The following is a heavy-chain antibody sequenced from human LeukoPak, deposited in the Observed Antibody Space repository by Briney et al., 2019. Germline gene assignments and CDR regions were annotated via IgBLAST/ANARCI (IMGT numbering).Heavy chain of an antibody. V-gene: IGHV4-39*07. CDR2: IYYSGST. J-gene: IGHJ2*01. CDR1: GGSINSRPYY. D-gene: IGHD4-17*01. CDR3: ARGDYGDYSFYWYFDL. Sequence: SETLSLTCSVSGGSINSRPYYWGWIRQPPGKGLEWIGNIYYSGSTYYNPSLKSRVTISVDTSKNQFSLKLSSVTAADTAVYYCARGDYGDYSFYWYFDLWGRGTLVTVSS.